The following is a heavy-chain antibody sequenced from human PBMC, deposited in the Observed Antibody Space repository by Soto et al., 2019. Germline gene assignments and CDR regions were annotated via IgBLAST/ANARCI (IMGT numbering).Heavy chain of an antibody. CDR1: GGSVSNASFY. D-gene: IGHD3-22*01. V-gene: IGHV4-61*03. CDR2: IFYTGVT. Sequence: QVQLQESGPGLVKPSETLSLTCSVSGGSVSNASFYWTWIRQAPGTGLEYIGYIFYTGVTNYNPPLSSRVAIPLDTSKNHFSLKLNSMTAADTAVYYCVRVLDSSWYADLWGRGTLVTVSS. J-gene: IGHJ2*01. CDR3: VRVLDSSWYADL.